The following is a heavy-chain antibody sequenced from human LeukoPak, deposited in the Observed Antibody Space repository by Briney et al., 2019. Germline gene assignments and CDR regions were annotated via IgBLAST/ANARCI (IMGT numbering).Heavy chain of an antibody. D-gene: IGHD6-25*01. CDR3: ARTMAAVVVAAIDY. J-gene: IGHJ4*02. CDR1: GYTFTSYA. Sequence: ASVKVSCKASGYTFTSYAMHWVRQAPGQRLEWMGWINAGNGNTKYSQKFQGRVTITRDTSASTAYMELNSLRSDDTAVYYCARTMAAVVVAAIDYWGQGTLVTVSS. CDR2: INAGNGNT. V-gene: IGHV1-3*01.